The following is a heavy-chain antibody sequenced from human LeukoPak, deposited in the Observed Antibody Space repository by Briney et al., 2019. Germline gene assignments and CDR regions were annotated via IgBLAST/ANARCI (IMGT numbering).Heavy chain of an antibody. CDR3: ARDQYSYAHAAH. V-gene: IGHV3-30*03. Sequence: GRSLRLSCAASGFTFSSYGMHWVRQAPGKGLEWGEVISYDGSNKYYADSVKGRFTISRDNSKNTLYLQMNSLRAEDMAVYYCARDQYSYAHAAHWGQGTLVTVSS. J-gene: IGHJ4*02. CDR1: GFTFSSYG. D-gene: IGHD5-18*01. CDR2: ISYDGSNK.